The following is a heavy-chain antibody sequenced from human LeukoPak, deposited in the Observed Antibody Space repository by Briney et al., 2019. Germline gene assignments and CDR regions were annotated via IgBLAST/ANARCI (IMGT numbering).Heavy chain of an antibody. V-gene: IGHV3-30*02. CDR2: IRDDGSNK. CDR3: ANDWGARGCCGDYFDY. CDR1: GFMFSEYG. Sequence: PGGSLRLSCAASGFMFSEYGMHWVRQAPGKGLEWVAFIRDDGSNKLSADSVKGRFTISRDNSKNTVSLQMNSLRSEDTAIYYCANDWGARGCCGDYFDYWGQGSLVTVSS. D-gene: IGHD6-19*01. J-gene: IGHJ4*02.